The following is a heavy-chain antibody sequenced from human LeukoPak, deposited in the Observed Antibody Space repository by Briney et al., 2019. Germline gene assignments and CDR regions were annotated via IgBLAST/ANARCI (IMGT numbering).Heavy chain of an antibody. CDR2: IYYSGST. J-gene: IGHJ4*02. CDR1: GGSISSGAHY. Sequence: PSQTLSLTCTVSGGSISSGAHYWSWIRQHPGKGLEWIGYIYYSGSTYYNPSLKSRVTISVDTSKNQFSLKLSSVTAADTAVYYCARGVLRRYYDSSGYCCYFDYWGQGTLVTVSS. D-gene: IGHD3-22*01. V-gene: IGHV4-31*03. CDR3: ARGVLRRYYDSSGYCCYFDY.